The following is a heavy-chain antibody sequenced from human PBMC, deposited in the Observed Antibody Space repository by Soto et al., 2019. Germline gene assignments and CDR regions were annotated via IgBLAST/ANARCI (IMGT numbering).Heavy chain of an antibody. CDR1: GFTFSSHA. J-gene: IGHJ5*02. CDR2: IWNAGNNK. CDR3: AKSGLRWGGHWFDP. Sequence: GGSLRLSCAASGFTFSSHAMNWVRQAPGKGLEWVALIWNAGNNKYYTDAGSVKGRFTISRDNSRNTLYLEMNSVRADDTAVYYCAKSGLRWGGHWFDPWGQGTLVTVSS. V-gene: IGHV3-33*06. D-gene: IGHD3-10*01.